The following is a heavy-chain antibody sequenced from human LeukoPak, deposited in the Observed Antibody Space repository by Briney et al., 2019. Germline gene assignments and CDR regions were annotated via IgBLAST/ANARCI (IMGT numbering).Heavy chain of an antibody. V-gene: IGHV1-8*01. J-gene: IGHJ4*02. CDR2: MNPNSGNT. CDR3: AGGKVGYYGSGSYYTNDY. Sequence: ASVKVSCKASGYTFTSYDINWVRQATGQGLEWMGWMNPNSGNTGYAQKFQGRVTMTRNTSISTAYMELSSLRSEDTAVYYCAGGKVGYYGSGSYYTNDYWGQGTLVTVSS. CDR1: GYTFTSYD. D-gene: IGHD3-10*01.